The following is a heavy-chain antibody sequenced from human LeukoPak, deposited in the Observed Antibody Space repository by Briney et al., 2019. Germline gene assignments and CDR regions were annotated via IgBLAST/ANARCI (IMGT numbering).Heavy chain of an antibody. Sequence: GGSLRLSCAASGFTFSSYAMHWVRQAPGKGLEWVSGISWNSGSIGYADSVKGRFTISRDNAKNSLYLQMNSLRAEDTALYYCAKDNVATGTTSAFDYWGQGTLVTVSS. J-gene: IGHJ4*02. V-gene: IGHV3-9*01. D-gene: IGHD1-1*01. CDR3: AKDNVATGTTSAFDY. CDR2: ISWNSGSI. CDR1: GFTFSSYA.